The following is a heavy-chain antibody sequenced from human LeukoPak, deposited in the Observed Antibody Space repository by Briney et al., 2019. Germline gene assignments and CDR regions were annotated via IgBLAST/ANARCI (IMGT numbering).Heavy chain of an antibody. J-gene: IGHJ4*02. V-gene: IGHV3-30*18. CDR2: ISYDGSNK. CDR3: AKGVDWGSLFCDY. D-gene: IGHD3/OR15-3a*01. Sequence: GRSLRLSCAASGFTFSSYGMHWVRQAPGKGLEWVAVISYDGSNKYYADSVKGRFTISRDNSKNTLYLQMNSLRAEDTAVYYCAKGVDWGSLFCDYWGQGTLVTVSS. CDR1: GFTFSSYG.